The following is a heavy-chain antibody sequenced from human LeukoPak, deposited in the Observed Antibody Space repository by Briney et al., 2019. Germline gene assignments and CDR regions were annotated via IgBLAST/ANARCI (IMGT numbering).Heavy chain of an antibody. Sequence: SETLSLTCTVSGGSISSYYWNWIRQPAGKGLEWIGQIYSFGSTYYNPSLRSRVTMSVDASKNQFSLSLTSVTAADTAVYYCARDSVGAIFDYWAQGTLVTVSS. CDR2: IYSFGST. J-gene: IGHJ4*02. CDR1: GGSISSYY. D-gene: IGHD1-26*01. V-gene: IGHV4-4*07. CDR3: ARDSVGAIFDY.